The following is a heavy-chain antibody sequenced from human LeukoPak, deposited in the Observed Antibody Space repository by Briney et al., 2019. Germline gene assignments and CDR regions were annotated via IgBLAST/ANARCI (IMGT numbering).Heavy chain of an antibody. CDR1: GGSISSGGYY. CDR3: ARLYYYDSSVTFDY. V-gene: IGHV4-31*03. D-gene: IGHD3-22*01. J-gene: IGHJ4*02. CDR2: IYYSGST. Sequence: PSETLSLTCTVSGGSISSGGYYWSWIRQHPGKGQEWIGYIYYSGSTYYNPSLKSRVTISVDTSKNQFSLKLSSVTAADTAVYYCARLYYYDSSVTFDYWGQGTLVTVSS.